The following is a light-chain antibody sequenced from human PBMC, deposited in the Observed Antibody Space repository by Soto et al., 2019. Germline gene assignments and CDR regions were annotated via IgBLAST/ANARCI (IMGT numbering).Light chain of an antibody. Sequence: EVVLTQSPGTLSLSPGERATLSCRASQSVSSSHLAWYQQKRGQAPRLLIYDTSTRATGIPDRFSGSESGTDFTLTISRLEPEDFAVYHCQQYGGSPWTFGQGTKVEVK. V-gene: IGKV3-20*01. CDR3: QQYGGSPWT. J-gene: IGKJ1*01. CDR2: DTS. CDR1: QSVSSSH.